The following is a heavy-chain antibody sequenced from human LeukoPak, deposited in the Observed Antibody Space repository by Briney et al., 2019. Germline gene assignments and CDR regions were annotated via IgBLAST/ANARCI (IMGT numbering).Heavy chain of an antibody. D-gene: IGHD5-18*01. CDR1: GGSINSYY. J-gene: IGHJ5*02. CDR3: ARAGTWIQINWFDP. Sequence: SETLSLTCTVSGGSINSYYWSWIRQPPGKGLEWIGDIYYSGSTNYNPSLKSRVTISVDTSKNQFSLKLSSVTAADTAVYYCARAGTWIQINWFDPWGQGTLVTVSS. V-gene: IGHV4-59*01. CDR2: IYYSGST.